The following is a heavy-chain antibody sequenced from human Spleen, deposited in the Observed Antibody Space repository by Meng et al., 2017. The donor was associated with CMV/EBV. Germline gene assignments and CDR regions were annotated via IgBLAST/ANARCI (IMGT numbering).Heavy chain of an antibody. CDR3: ARAGSSYYSNGYFFDY. CDR1: GVSISSSDW. J-gene: IGHJ4*02. V-gene: IGHV4-4*02. CDR2: IYHSGST. D-gene: IGHD3-22*01. Sequence: SGVSISSSDWWTWVRPSPGKGLGWIGEIYHSGSTTYNPSLERRVTISVDKSSNQFSLNLNSVTAADTAVYYCARAGSSYYSNGYFFDYWGQGTLVTVSS.